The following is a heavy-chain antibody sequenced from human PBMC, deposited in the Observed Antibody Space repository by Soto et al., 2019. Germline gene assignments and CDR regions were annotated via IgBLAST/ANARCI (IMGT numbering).Heavy chain of an antibody. Sequence: ASVKVCCKGSGYTFTSYGISLLRHGPGQGLECMGLISAYNGNTNYAQKLQGRVTMTTDTSTSTAYMELRSLRSDDTAVYYCARADIVVPAALDYWGQGTLVTVSS. CDR1: GYTFTSYG. V-gene: IGHV1-18*01. J-gene: IGHJ4*02. CDR2: ISAYNGNT. D-gene: IGHD2-2*01. CDR3: ARADIVVPAALDY.